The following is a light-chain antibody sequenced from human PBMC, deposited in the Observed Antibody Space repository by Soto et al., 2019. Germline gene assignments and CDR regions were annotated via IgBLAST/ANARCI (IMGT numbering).Light chain of an antibody. CDR1: QSVSSN. J-gene: IGKJ1*01. Sequence: EIVMTQSPATLSVSPGERATLSCRASQSVSSNLAWYQQKPGQAPRLLIYGASTRATGIPARFSGSGSGTEFTLTLTSLQSEDFVVYFSQRYKKWPRTFGQGTKVEIK. CDR2: GAS. V-gene: IGKV3-15*01. CDR3: QRYKKWPRT.